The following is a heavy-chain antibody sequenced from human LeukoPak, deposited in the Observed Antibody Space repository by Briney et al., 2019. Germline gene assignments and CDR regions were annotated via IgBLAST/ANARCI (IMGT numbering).Heavy chain of an antibody. CDR2: INSNGDEI. CDR3: AKKGDYVWGQTTYYFDY. Sequence: PGGSLRLSCAASGXTFSTYAMTWVRQAPGKGLEWVSGINSNGDEIYYADSVKGRFTISRDNSKNTLYLQMNSLRAEDTAVYYCAKKGDYVWGQTTYYFDYWGQGTLVTVSS. V-gene: IGHV3-23*01. D-gene: IGHD3-16*01. J-gene: IGHJ4*02. CDR1: GXTFSTYA.